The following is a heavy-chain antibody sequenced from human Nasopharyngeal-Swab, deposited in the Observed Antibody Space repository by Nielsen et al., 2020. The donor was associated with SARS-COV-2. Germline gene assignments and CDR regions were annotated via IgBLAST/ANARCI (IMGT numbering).Heavy chain of an antibody. J-gene: IGHJ4*02. CDR3: ARQYGRKMATIYY. Sequence: SETLSLTCTVSGGSISSSSYYWGWIRQPPGKGLEWIGSIYYSGSTYYNPSLKSRVTISVDTSKNQFSLKLSSVTAADTAVYYCARQYGRKMATIYYWGQGTLVTVSS. CDR1: GGSISSSSYY. D-gene: IGHD5-24*01. CDR2: IYYSGST. V-gene: IGHV4-39*01.